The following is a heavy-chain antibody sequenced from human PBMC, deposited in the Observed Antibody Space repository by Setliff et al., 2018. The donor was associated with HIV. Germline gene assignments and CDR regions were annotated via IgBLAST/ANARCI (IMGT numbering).Heavy chain of an antibody. J-gene: IGHJ5*02. CDR2: INPNSGAT. Sequence: ASVTVSCKSSGYTFSDYYLHGVRRAPAQGLEWMGWINPNSGATNYAQNFQGRVTMTRYTSISTAYMDLSSLTSDDAAVYYCALASIVSTARWNHWGRGTLVTVSS. V-gene: IGHV1-2*02. CDR3: ALASIVSTARWNH. CDR1: GYTFSDYY. D-gene: IGHD3-16*02.